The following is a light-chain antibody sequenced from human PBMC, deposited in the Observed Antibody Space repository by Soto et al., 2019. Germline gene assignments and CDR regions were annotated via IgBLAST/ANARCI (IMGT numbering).Light chain of an antibody. J-gene: IGLJ2*01. CDR1: SSDVGAYNY. CDR3: SSYAGSNIFDV. CDR2: EVN. Sequence: QSALTQPPSASGSPGQSVTISCTGTSSDVGAYNYVSWYQQHPGKAPKLLIYEVNKRPSGVPDRFSGSKSGNTASLTVSGLQAEDESDYYCSSYAGSNIFDVFGGGTKLTVL. V-gene: IGLV2-8*01.